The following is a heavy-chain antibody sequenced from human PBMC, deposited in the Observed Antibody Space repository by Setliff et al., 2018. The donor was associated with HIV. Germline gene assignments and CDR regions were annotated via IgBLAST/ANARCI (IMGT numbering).Heavy chain of an antibody. CDR2: IYTSGST. CDR1: GGSISSYY. D-gene: IGHD2-21*02. J-gene: IGHJ4*02. Sequence: SLTCTVSGGSISSYYWSWIRQPPGKGLEWIGYIYTSGSTNYNPSLKSRVTISLDTSKNQFSLKLTSVIAADTAVYYCARLSGDYYYFDYWGQGTLVTVS. CDR3: ARLSGDYYYFDY. V-gene: IGHV4-4*09.